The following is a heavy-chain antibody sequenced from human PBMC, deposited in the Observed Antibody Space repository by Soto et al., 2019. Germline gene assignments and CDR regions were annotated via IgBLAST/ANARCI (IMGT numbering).Heavy chain of an antibody. Sequence: QVQLVESGGGVVQPGRSLRLSCAASGFTFSTYGMHWVRQAPGKGLEWVAVISYDGSDKYYADSVKGRFTISRDNSKNMLYLQMISLRPEDTAVYYCAKDWGSSVTYYFEYWGRGTLVTVSS. D-gene: IGHD3-16*01. CDR3: AKDWGSSVTYYFEY. V-gene: IGHV3-30*18. CDR1: GFTFSTYG. J-gene: IGHJ4*02. CDR2: ISYDGSDK.